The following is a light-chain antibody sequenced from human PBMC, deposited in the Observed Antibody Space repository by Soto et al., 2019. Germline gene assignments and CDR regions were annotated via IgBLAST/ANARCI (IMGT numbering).Light chain of an antibody. V-gene: IGKV1-39*01. CDR3: QQSYSTPYT. CDR1: QSISSY. Sequence: DLQMTQSPSSLSASVGDRVTITCRASQSISSYLNWYQQKPGKVPKLLIYAASSLQSGVPSRFSGSGSGTDFTLTNSSLQPEDFATYYCQQSYSTPYTFGQGTKLEIK. J-gene: IGKJ2*01. CDR2: AAS.